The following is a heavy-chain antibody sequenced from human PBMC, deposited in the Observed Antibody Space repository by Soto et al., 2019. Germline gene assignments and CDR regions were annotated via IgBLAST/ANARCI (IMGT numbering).Heavy chain of an antibody. CDR2: IYHSGST. CDR1: GGSISSSNW. D-gene: IGHD1-26*01. V-gene: IGHV4-4*02. CDR3: ARVSGSYYYGMDV. J-gene: IGHJ6*02. Sequence: QVQLQESGPGLVKPSGTLSLTCAVSGGSISSSNWWSWVRQPPGKGLEWIGEIYHSGSTNYNPSLKSQVTISVDKAKNQFSLKLSSVTAADTAVYYCARVSGSYYYGMDVWGQGTTVTVSS.